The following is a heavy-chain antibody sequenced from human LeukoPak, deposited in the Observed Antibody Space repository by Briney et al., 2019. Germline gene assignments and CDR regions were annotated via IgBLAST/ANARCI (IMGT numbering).Heavy chain of an antibody. CDR2: IFPSGGEI. Sequence: GESLRLSCADSGFTFSTFAMIWVRQPPGKGLEWVSSIFPSGGEIHYADSVRGRFTISRDNSKSTLSLQMNSLRAEDTAIYYCATYRQVLLPFESWGQGTLVTVSS. D-gene: IGHD2-8*02. J-gene: IGHJ4*02. V-gene: IGHV3-23*01. CDR3: ATYRQVLLPFES. CDR1: GFTFSTFA.